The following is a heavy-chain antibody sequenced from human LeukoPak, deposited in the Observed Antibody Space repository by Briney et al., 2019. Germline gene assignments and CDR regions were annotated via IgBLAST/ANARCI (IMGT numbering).Heavy chain of an antibody. Sequence: SETLSLTCAVYGGSFSGYYWSWIRQPPGKGLEWIGEINHSGSTNYNPSLKSRVTMSVDTSKNQFSLKLSSVTAADTAVYYCARAQVIISDAFDIWGQGTMVTVSS. CDR3: ARAQVIISDAFDI. D-gene: IGHD3-3*01. V-gene: IGHV4-34*01. CDR1: GGSFSGYY. CDR2: INHSGST. J-gene: IGHJ3*02.